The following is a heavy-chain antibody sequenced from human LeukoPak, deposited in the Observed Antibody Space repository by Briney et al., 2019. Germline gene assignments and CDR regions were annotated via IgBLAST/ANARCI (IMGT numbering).Heavy chain of an antibody. Sequence: GGSLRLSCAASGFTFNNARMSWVRQAPGKGLEWVGRIKSKTDGETTDYAAPVKGRFTISRDDSKNTLYLQMNSLKTEDMAVYYCARESPEWRYFDYWGQGTLVTVSS. V-gene: IGHV3-15*01. CDR2: IKSKTDGETT. D-gene: IGHD2-8*01. CDR1: GFTFNNAR. CDR3: ARESPEWRYFDY. J-gene: IGHJ4*02.